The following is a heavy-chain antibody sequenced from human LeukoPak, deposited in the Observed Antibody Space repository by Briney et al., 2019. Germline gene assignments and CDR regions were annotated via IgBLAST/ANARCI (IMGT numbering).Heavy chain of an antibody. J-gene: IGHJ5*02. CDR3: ARDGPYSTSATHPP. CDR1: GFTFGSSW. D-gene: IGHD6-6*01. V-gene: IGHV3-7*03. Sequence: GGSLRLSCAASGFTFGSSWMSWVRQAPGKGLEWVANIKQDGSEKYYVGSVKGRFTISRDNAKNSLYLQMDSLRAEDTAVYHCARDGPYSTSATHPPWGQGTLVTVSS. CDR2: IKQDGSEK.